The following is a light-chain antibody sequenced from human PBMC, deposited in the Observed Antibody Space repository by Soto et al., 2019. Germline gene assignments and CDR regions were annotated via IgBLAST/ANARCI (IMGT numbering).Light chain of an antibody. CDR2: TAS. CDR3: QQANSFPFT. CDR1: QGISRW. V-gene: IGKV1-12*01. Sequence: IQMTQSPSSVSASVGDRVSITCRASQGISRWLAWYQQKPGKAPKLLIYTASRLQSGVPSRVSGSGSGADFTLTISSLQPEDFATYYCQQANSFPFTFGPGTKVDIK. J-gene: IGKJ3*01.